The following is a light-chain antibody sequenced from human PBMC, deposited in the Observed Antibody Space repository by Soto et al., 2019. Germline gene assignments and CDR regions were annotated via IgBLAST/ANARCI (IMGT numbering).Light chain of an antibody. J-gene: IGKJ1*01. CDR1: QSVGDNL. CDR3: HHYGSAPWT. V-gene: IGKV3-20*01. CDR2: GAS. Sequence: EIVLTQSPGTLSLCPGERATLSCRASQSVGDNLLAWYHQSPGQAPRLLIYGASSRATGIPDRFSGSGSGTDFTLTIDRLEPEDFALYFCHHYGSAPWTFGQGTEVEIK.